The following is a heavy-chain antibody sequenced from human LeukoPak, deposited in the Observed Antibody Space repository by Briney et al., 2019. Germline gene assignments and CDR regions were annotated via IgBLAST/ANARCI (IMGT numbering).Heavy chain of an antibody. CDR2: IYYSGST. CDR3: ASLQYGYFYCVY. J-gene: IGHJ4*02. CDR1: GGSISSSSDY. V-gene: IGHV4-39*01. Sequence: PSETLSLTCTVSGGSISSSSDYWGWMRRPAGKGLEGNGSIYYSGSTSYNPSVKSRATISVDTSKNQFSLRLRSVIAAYTAVYYCASLQYGYFYCVYWGQGTLGTVSS. D-gene: IGHD2/OR15-2a*01.